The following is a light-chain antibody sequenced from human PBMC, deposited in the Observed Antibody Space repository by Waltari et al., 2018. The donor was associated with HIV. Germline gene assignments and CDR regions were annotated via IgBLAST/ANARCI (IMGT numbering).Light chain of an antibody. J-gene: IGKJ4*01. CDR2: DAS. CDR1: QKVGYY. V-gene: IGKV3-11*01. Sequence: ETALTQSPAILSLSPGGRATLSCRPSQKVGYYIAWYRQKPGQAPRVLIYDASKRAAGVPAMFSGSGSGTDFTLTISSLEPEDFAVYYCQQRSDWPPITFGGGTKVEIK. CDR3: QQRSDWPPIT.